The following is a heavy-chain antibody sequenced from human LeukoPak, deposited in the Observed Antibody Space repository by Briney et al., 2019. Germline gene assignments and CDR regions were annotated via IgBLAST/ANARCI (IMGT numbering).Heavy chain of an antibody. CDR3: GRAIGVYAFDV. J-gene: IGHJ3*01. CDR2: LNNGGDT. V-gene: IGHV4-4*07. Sequence: SETLCLSCAVSGGSIGNFYRSWIRQPAGKGLEWIGGLNNGGDTNYSPSLRSGVTISVDTSKNHCSLILSSVTVSDTAIYYWGRAIGVYAFDVWGQGTMVTVSS. D-gene: IGHD2-2*02. CDR1: GGSIGNFY.